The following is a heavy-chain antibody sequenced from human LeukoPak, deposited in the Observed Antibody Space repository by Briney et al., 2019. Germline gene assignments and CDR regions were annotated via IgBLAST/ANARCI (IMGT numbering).Heavy chain of an antibody. CDR1: GSSFTSYW. V-gene: IGHV5-51*01. CDR2: IYPGDSDT. Sequence: GASLQISCEGSGSSFTSYWIGWVRQLPGKGLEWMGIIYPGDSDTRYSPSFQGQVTISADKSISTAYLQWSSLKASDTAMYYCARKISGWSFDYWGQGTLVTVSS. D-gene: IGHD6-19*01. J-gene: IGHJ4*02. CDR3: ARKISGWSFDY.